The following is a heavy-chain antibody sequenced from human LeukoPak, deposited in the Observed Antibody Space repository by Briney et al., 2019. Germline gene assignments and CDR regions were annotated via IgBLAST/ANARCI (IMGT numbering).Heavy chain of an antibody. D-gene: IGHD3-3*01. CDR2: IYSGGST. CDR1: GFTVSSNY. J-gene: IGHJ6*03. CDR3: ARDRYTIFGVVTPDMDV. V-gene: IGHV3-66*02. Sequence: GGSLRLSCAASGFTVSSNYMSWVRQAPGKGLEWVSVIYSGGSTYYADSVKGRFTISRDNSKNTLYLQMNSLRAEDTAVYYCARDRYTIFGVVTPDMDVWGKGTAVTVSS.